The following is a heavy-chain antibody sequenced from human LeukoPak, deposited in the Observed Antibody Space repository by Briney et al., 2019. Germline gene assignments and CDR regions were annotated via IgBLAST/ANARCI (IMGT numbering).Heavy chain of an antibody. V-gene: IGHV4-59*01. D-gene: IGHD2-2*01. CDR2: IYYSGNT. CDR1: GGSISPYY. Sequence: SETLSLTCAVSGGSISPYYWSWIRQPPGKGLEWLGYIYYSGNTNYNPSLKSRVTISVDTSKNQFSLKLSSVTAADTAVYYCARNPLGNCSSASCLRYWYFDLWGRGTLVTVSS. J-gene: IGHJ2*01. CDR3: ARNPLGNCSSASCLRYWYFDL.